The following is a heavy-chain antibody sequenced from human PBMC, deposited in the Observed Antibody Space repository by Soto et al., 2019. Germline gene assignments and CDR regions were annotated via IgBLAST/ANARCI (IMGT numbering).Heavy chain of an antibody. CDR3: AKDTGDRIAARPIGY. J-gene: IGHJ4*02. D-gene: IGHD6-6*01. Sequence: EVQLLESGGGLVQPGGSLRLSCAASGFTFSSYAMSWVRQAPGKGLEWVSAISGSGGSTYYADSVKGRFTISRDNSKNTLYLQIHSLRAEDTAVYYCAKDTGDRIAARPIGYWGQGTLVTVSS. CDR1: GFTFSSYA. CDR2: ISGSGGST. V-gene: IGHV3-23*01.